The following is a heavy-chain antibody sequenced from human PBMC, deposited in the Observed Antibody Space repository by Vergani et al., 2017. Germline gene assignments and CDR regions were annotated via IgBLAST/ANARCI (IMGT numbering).Heavy chain of an antibody. Sequence: QVQLVQSGAEVKKPGASVKVSCKASGYTFTSYAMHWVRQAPGQRREWMGWINPNSGGTNYAQKFQGRVTMTRDTSISTAYMELSRLRSDDTAVYYCARDYILMVRGVIGYWGQGTLVTVSS. D-gene: IGHD3-10*01. CDR3: ARDYILMVRGVIGY. J-gene: IGHJ4*02. V-gene: IGHV1-2*02. CDR2: INPNSGGT. CDR1: GYTFTSYA.